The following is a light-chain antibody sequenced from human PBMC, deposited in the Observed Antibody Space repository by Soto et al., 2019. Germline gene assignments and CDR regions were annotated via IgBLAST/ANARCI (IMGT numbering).Light chain of an antibody. J-gene: IGKJ5*01. CDR3: QQFNSYPIT. CDR2: DVS. Sequence: AIQVTQSPSSLSASVGDRVTITCRASQDIRGALAWYQQKPGKAPRLLIYDVSTLESGVPSRFSGSGSGTEFTPSISILQPEDFGTYYCQQFNSYPITFGHGTRLEIK. V-gene: IGKV1-13*02. CDR1: QDIRGA.